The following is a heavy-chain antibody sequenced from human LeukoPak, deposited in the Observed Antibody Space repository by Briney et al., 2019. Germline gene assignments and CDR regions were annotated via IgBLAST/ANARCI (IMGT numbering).Heavy chain of an antibody. D-gene: IGHD3-22*01. Sequence: SETLSLTCTVSGGSISSYYWSWIRQPPGKGLEWIGYIYYSGSTNYNPSLKSRVTISVDTSKNQSSLKLSSVTAADTAVYYCARAPYYYDSSGYYYNVWGKGTTVTVSS. CDR3: ARAPYYYDSSGYYYNV. J-gene: IGHJ6*04. CDR2: IYYSGST. CDR1: GGSISSYY. V-gene: IGHV4-59*08.